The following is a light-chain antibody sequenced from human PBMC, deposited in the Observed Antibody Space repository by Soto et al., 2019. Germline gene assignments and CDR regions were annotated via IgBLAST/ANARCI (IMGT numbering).Light chain of an antibody. CDR3: CSRGNDITYV. CDR1: SSDVGYYNY. CDR2: EVS. J-gene: IGLJ1*01. V-gene: IGLV2-14*01. Sequence: QSALTQPASVSGSPGQSITIPCTGTSSDVGYYNYVSWYQQHPGKVPKLMIYEVSNRPSGVSNRFSGSKSGNTASLTISGLQAEDEAEYYCCSRGNDITYVCGTGTKVTVL.